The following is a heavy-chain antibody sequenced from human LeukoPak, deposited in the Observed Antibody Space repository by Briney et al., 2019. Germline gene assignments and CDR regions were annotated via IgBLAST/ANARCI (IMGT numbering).Heavy chain of an antibody. D-gene: IGHD6-19*01. CDR2: IRPNAGSR. CDR3: ATGDKTTGWNS. J-gene: IGHJ5*01. CDR1: GFTFSNYA. V-gene: IGHV3-23*01. Sequence: GGSLRLSCGASGFTFSNYAMSWVRQGPGKGLDWGAIISPGAIRPNAGSRYYAYSVKGRFTISRDNSQNTLYLQMDSLRAEDTAVYYCATGDKTTGWNSWGHGTLVTVSP.